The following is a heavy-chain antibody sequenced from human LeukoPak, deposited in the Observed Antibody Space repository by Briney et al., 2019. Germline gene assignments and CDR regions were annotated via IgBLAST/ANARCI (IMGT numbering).Heavy chain of an antibody. CDR2: IYYSGST. CDR3: ARVGPDRDY. D-gene: IGHD3-16*01. Sequence: SETLSLTCTVSAGSISSSSYYWGWIRQPPGKGLEWIGSIYYSGSTYYNPSLKSRVTISVDTSKSTFSLKLSSVTAADTAVYYCARVGPDRDYWGLGTLVTVSS. V-gene: IGHV4-39*07. CDR1: AGSISSSSYY. J-gene: IGHJ4*02.